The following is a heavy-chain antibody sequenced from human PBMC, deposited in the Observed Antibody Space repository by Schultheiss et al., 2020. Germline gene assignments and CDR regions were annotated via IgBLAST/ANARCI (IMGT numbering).Heavy chain of an antibody. CDR1: GFTFSNAW. D-gene: IGHD3-22*01. CDR3: ARDSSGHVRNFDY. Sequence: GGSLRLSCAASGFTFSNAWMSWVRQAPGKGLEWVGRIKSKTDGGTTDYAAPVKGRFTISRDDSKNTLYLQMNSLKTEDTAVYYCARDSSGHVRNFDYWGQGTLVTVSS. V-gene: IGHV3-15*01. CDR2: IKSKTDGGTT. J-gene: IGHJ4*02.